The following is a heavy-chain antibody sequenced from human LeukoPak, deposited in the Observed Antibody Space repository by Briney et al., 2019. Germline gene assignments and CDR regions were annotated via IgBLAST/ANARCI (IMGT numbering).Heavy chain of an antibody. Sequence: GGSLRLSCAASGFTFSSYGMHWVRQAPGKGLEWVALIRYDGTNKYYADSVKDRFTISRDNSKSTLYLQMNSLRAEDTAVYYCAKPRSGYYLASFDYWGQGTLVTVSS. CDR1: GFTFSSYG. D-gene: IGHD3-22*01. CDR2: IRYDGTNK. CDR3: AKPRSGYYLASFDY. J-gene: IGHJ4*02. V-gene: IGHV3-30*02.